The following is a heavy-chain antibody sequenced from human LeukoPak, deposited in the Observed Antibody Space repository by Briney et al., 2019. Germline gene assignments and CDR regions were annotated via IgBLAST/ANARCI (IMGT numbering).Heavy chain of an antibody. CDR1: GYTFTDYY. V-gene: IGHV1-2*06. Sequence: ASVKVSCKASGYTFTDYYMHWVRQAPGQGLEWMGRINPNSGGTNYAQKSQGRVTMTRDTSISIGYMELSRLKSDDTAIYYCTADKKLGDFDYWGQGTLVTVSS. J-gene: IGHJ4*02. D-gene: IGHD7-27*01. CDR2: INPNSGGT. CDR3: TADKKLGDFDY.